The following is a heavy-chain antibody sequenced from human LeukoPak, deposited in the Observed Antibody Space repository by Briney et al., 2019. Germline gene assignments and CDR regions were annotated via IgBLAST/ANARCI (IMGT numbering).Heavy chain of an antibody. CDR1: GFTFSSYA. V-gene: IGHV3-23*01. D-gene: IGHD3-10*01. CDR2: ISGSGGST. CDR3: AKSNGRLGVYGMDV. Sequence: QPGGSLRLSCAASGFTFSSYAMSWVRQAPGKGLEWVSAISGSGGSTYYADSVKGRFTISRDNSKNTLYLQMNSLRAEDTAVYYCAKSNGRLGVYGMDVWGQGTTVTVSS. J-gene: IGHJ6*02.